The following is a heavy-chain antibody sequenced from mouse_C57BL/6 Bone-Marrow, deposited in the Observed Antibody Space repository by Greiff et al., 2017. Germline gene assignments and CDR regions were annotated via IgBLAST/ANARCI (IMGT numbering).Heavy chain of an antibody. D-gene: IGHD1-1*01. Sequence: EVKLVESGGGLVKPGGSLKLSCAASGFTFSSYAMSWVRQTPEKRLEWVATISDGGSYTYYPDNVKGRFTVSRDNAKNNLYLQMSHLKSEDTAMYYCAREGYGSGGGYFDVWGTGTTVTVSS. CDR3: AREGYGSGGGYFDV. CDR1: GFTFSSYA. J-gene: IGHJ1*03. V-gene: IGHV5-4*01. CDR2: ISDGGSYT.